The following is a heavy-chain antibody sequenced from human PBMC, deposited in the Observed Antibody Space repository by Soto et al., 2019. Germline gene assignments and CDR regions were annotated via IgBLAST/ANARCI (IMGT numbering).Heavy chain of an antibody. Sequence: PGGSLRLSCAASGFTFTRYSMNWVRQAPGKGLEWVSSISSTTNYIYYAASVKGRFTISRDNAKNSLYLQMTSLRADDTAVYYCARELDVAARPGSQRLDHWGQGTLVTVSS. CDR1: GFTFTRYS. J-gene: IGHJ4*02. D-gene: IGHD6-6*01. CDR3: ARELDVAARPGSQRLDH. CDR2: ISSTTNYI. V-gene: IGHV3-21*01.